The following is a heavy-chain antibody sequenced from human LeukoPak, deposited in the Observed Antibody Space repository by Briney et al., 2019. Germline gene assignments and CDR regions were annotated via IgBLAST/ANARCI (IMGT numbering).Heavy chain of an antibody. J-gene: IGHJ4*02. D-gene: IGHD6-19*01. CDR3: ARGYSSGWCGYY. Sequence: ASVKVSCKASGYTFTDYYIHWVRQAPGQGLEWMGRINPNSGDTNYAQNFQGRVTMTRDTSISTAYMELSRLRSDDTAVYYCARGYSSGWCGYYWGQGTLVTVSS. CDR2: INPNSGDT. CDR1: GYTFTDYY. V-gene: IGHV1-2*06.